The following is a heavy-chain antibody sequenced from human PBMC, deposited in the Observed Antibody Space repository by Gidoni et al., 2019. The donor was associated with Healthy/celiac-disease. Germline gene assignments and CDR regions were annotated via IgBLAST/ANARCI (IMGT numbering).Heavy chain of an antibody. CDR1: GYSISSGYY. J-gene: IGHJ5*02. CDR2: IYHSGST. CDR3: ARAITGERGDWFDP. Sequence: QVQLQESGPGLVKPSETLSLTCAVSGYSISSGYYWGWIRQPPGKGLEWIGSIYHSGSTYYNPSLKSRVTISVDTSKNQFSLKLSSVTAADTAVYYCARAITGERGDWFDPWGQGTLVTVSS. D-gene: IGHD3-16*01. V-gene: IGHV4-38-2*01.